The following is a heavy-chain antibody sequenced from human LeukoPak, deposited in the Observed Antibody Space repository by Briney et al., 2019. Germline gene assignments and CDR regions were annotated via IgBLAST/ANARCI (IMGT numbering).Heavy chain of an antibody. Sequence: GASLKVSCKASGYTFTGYYMHWVRQAPGQGLEWMGWINPNSGDTKYAQKFQGRVTMTRHTSISTAYMELSRLRSDDTAVYYCATQRGSYLWGTDFDYWGQGTLVTVSS. D-gene: IGHD3-16*01. V-gene: IGHV1-2*02. CDR3: ATQRGSYLWGTDFDY. J-gene: IGHJ4*02. CDR1: GYTFTGYY. CDR2: INPNSGDT.